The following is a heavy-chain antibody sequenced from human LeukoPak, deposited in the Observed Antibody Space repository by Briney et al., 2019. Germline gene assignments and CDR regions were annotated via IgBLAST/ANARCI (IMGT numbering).Heavy chain of an antibody. V-gene: IGHV3-23*01. CDR2: INADGGST. CDR3: AILRGRVTPGDY. Sequence: GGSLRLSRAASGFPFSSYGMSWARQAPGKGLEWVSTINADGGSTFYADSVEGRFTISRDNSKNTLSLLLNSLRAEDTALYYCAILRGRVTPGDYWGQGTLVTVSS. CDR1: GFPFSSYG. D-gene: IGHD3-10*01. J-gene: IGHJ4*02.